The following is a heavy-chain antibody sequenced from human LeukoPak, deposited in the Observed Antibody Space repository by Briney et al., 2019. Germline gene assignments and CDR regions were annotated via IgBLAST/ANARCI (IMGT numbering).Heavy chain of an antibody. Sequence: ESGTTLVKPTQTLTLTCTFSGFSLSTSGVGVGWIRQPPGKALEWLALIYWNDDKRYSPSLKSRLTITKDTSKNQVVLTMTNMDPVDTATYYCAHRPDYDFWSGFEYWFDPCGQGTLVTVSS. D-gene: IGHD3-3*01. CDR3: AHRPDYDFWSGFEYWFDP. CDR1: GFSLSTSGVG. CDR2: IYWNDDK. V-gene: IGHV2-5*01. J-gene: IGHJ5*02.